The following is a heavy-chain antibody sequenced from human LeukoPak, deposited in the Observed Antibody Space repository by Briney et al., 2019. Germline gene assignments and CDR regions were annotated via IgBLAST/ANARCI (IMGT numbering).Heavy chain of an antibody. CDR1: GFTFSSYA. CDR2: ISGSGGST. D-gene: IGHD6-13*01. V-gene: IGHV3-23*01. CDR3: AKVSSSWITHFDY. Sequence: GGSLRLSCAASGFTFSSYAMSWVRQAPGKGLEWVSAISGSGGSTYYADSVKGRFTIPRDNSKNTPYLQMNSLRAEDTAVYYCAKVSSSWITHFDYWGQGTLVTVSS. J-gene: IGHJ4*02.